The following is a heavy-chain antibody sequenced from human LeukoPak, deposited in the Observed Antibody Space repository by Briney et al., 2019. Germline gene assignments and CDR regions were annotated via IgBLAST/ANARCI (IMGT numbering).Heavy chain of an antibody. CDR1: GTSFTSYY. J-gene: IGHJ4*02. D-gene: IGHD4-17*01. CDR2: VNHSGYT. CDR3: ARMTTGHDY. Sequence: SETLSLTCGVSGTSFTSYYWSWIRQTPGKGLEWIGEVNHSGYTNMNPSLKSRVTISVDTSKNQCSLMMTSVTAADTAVYFCARMTTGHDYWGQGTLVTVPS. V-gene: IGHV4-34*01.